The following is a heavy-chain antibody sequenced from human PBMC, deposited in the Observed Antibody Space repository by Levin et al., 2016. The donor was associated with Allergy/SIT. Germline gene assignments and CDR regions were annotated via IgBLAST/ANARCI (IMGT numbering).Heavy chain of an antibody. D-gene: IGHD3-22*01. Sequence: WIRQPPGKGLEWIGSIYHSGSTYYNPSLKSRVTISVDTSKNQFSLKLSSVTAADTAVYYCARDRVTYYYDSSGYYYPFDYWGQGTLVTVSS. V-gene: IGHV4-38-2*02. J-gene: IGHJ4*02. CDR3: ARDRVTYYYDSSGYYYPFDY. CDR2: IYHSGST.